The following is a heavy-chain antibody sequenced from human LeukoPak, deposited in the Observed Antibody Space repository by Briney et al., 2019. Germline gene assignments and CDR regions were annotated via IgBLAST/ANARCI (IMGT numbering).Heavy chain of an antibody. V-gene: IGHV3-66*01. CDR1: GFTVSSNY. Sequence: GGSLRLSCAASGFTVSSNYMSWVRQAPGKGLEWVSVIYSGGSTYYADSVKGRSTISRDNSKNTLYLQMNSLRAEDTAVYYCAKEEDIVVVPAATFDYWGQGTLVTVSS. D-gene: IGHD2-2*01. J-gene: IGHJ4*02. CDR2: IYSGGST. CDR3: AKEEDIVVVPAATFDY.